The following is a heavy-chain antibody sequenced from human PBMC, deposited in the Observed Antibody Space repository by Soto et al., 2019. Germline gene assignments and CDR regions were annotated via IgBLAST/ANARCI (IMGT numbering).Heavy chain of an antibody. CDR2: VRGGDGDT. V-gene: IGHV3-23*01. J-gene: IGHJ6*03. CDR3: AKHGDYGDYFYYMDV. D-gene: IGHD4-17*01. Sequence: GGSLRLSCAASGFSFSNYAMSRVRQAPGKGLEWVSAVRGGDGDTYYADSVRGRFTISRDNSKNTLYLQMNSLRAEDTAVYSCAKHGDYGDYFYYMDVWGKGPTVTVSS. CDR1: GFSFSNYA.